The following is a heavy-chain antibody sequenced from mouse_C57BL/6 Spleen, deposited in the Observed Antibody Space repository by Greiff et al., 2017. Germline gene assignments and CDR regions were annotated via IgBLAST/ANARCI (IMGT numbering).Heavy chain of an antibody. CDR3: AGGIYYDYDWYFEV. J-gene: IGHJ1*03. CDR2: IDPNSGGT. D-gene: IGHD2-4*01. CDR1: GYTFTSYW. Sequence: VQLQQSGAELVKPGASVKLSCKASGYTFTSYWMHWVKQRPGRGLEWIGRIDPNSGGTKYNEKFKSKATLTVDKPSSTAYMQLSSLTSADSAVYYGAGGIYYDYDWYFEVWGTGTTVTVSS. V-gene: IGHV1-72*01.